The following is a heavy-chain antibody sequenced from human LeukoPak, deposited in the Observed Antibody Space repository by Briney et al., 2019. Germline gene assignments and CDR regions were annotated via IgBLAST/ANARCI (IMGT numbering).Heavy chain of an antibody. D-gene: IGHD3-9*01. V-gene: IGHV1-8*01. J-gene: IGHJ6*03. CDR2: MNPNSGNT. CDR1: GYTFTSYD. CDR3: ARVSLERYFDWFDYYYYYMDV. Sequence: GASVKVSCKASGYTFTSYDINWVRQATGQGLEWMGWMNPNSGNTGYAQKFQGRVTMTTDTSTSTAYMELRSLRSDDTAVYYSARVSLERYFDWFDYYYYYMDVWGKGTTVTISS.